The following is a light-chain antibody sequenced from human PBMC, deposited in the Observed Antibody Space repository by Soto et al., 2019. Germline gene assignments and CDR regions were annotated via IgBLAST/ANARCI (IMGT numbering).Light chain of an antibody. CDR3: QQYGTSLFS. CDR1: QSVSSSY. J-gene: IGKJ3*01. CDR2: GTS. Sequence: EIVLPQSPGTLSLSPGASSTLSGRASQSVSSSYLAWYQQKPGQAPRLLIYGTSSRATGIPDRFSGSGSGADFTLTISRLEPEDFAVYYCQQYGTSLFSVGPGNKVDI. V-gene: IGKV3-20*01.